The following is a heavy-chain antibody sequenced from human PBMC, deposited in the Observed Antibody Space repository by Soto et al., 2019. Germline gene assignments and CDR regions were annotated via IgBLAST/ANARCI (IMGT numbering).Heavy chain of an antibody. J-gene: IGHJ4*02. CDR1: GGTFSSYA. Sequence: SVKVSCKASGGTFSSYAISGVRQAPGQGLEWMGGIIPIFGTANYAQKFHARVTITADESTSTAYMELSSLRSEDTAVYYCARVREMATITSFDYWGQGTLVPVSP. V-gene: IGHV1-69*13. D-gene: IGHD5-12*01. CDR3: ARVREMATITSFDY. CDR2: IIPIFGTA.